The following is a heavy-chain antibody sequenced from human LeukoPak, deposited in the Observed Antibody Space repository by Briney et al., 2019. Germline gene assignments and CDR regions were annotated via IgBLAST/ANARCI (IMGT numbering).Heavy chain of an antibody. CDR2: ISGSGENT. CDR1: EFTFSDYA. CDR3: AKDHYCTSTSCPYYYYYYYLDV. J-gene: IGHJ6*03. D-gene: IGHD2-2*01. Sequence: GGSLRLSCAASEFTFSDYAMSWVRQAPGKGLEWVSTISGSGENTYYADSVKGRFTISRDNSKNTLYLQMNSLRADDTAVYYCAKDHYCTSTSCPYYYYYYYLDVWGKGTTVTVSS. V-gene: IGHV3-23*01.